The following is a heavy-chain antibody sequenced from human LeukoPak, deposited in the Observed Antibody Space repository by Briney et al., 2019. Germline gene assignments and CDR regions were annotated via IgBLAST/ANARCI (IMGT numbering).Heavy chain of an antibody. CDR3: ARGGNCSGGTCYSDRGWFDP. V-gene: IGHV4-59*01. CDR1: GGSISSYY. J-gene: IGHJ5*02. D-gene: IGHD2-15*01. CDR2: IYYSGST. Sequence: HPSETLSLTCTVSGGSISSYYWSWIRQPPGKGLEWIGYIYYSGSTNYNPSLKSRVTISVDTSKNQFSLKLSSVTAADTAVYYCARGGNCSGGTCYSDRGWFDPWGQGTLVTVSS.